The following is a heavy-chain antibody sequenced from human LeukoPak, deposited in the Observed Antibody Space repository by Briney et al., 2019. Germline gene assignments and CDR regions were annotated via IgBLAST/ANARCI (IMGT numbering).Heavy chain of an antibody. V-gene: IGHV3-11*06. CDR2: ISGSSSYT. CDR1: GFTFSDYY. J-gene: IGHJ2*01. D-gene: IGHD1-26*01. CDR3: ARARGNVGAMAPYWYFDL. Sequence: GGSLRLSCAASGFTFSDYYMSWIRQAPGKGLEWFSYISGSSSYTNYADSVKGRFTISRDNAKNSLYLQMNSLRAEDTAVYYCARARGNVGAMAPYWYFDLWGRGTLVTVSS.